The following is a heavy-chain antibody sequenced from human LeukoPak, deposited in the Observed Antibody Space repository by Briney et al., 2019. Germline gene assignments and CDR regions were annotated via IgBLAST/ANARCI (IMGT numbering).Heavy chain of an antibody. J-gene: IGHJ6*03. CDR3: ARVAQSRSPNYYYYYMDV. V-gene: IGHV4-31*03. CDR1: GDSVSSGAY. Sequence: SETLSLTCTISGDSVSSGAYWSWIRQYPGKGLEWIGYIYYSGNVHYNPSLKSRVVISEDRSNNHFSLRLSSVTAADTAVYYCARVAQSRSPNYYYYYMDVWGKGTTVTVSS. CDR2: IYYSGNV.